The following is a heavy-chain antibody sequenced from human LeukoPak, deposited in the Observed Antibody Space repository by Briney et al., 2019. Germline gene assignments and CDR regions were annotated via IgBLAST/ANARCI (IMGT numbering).Heavy chain of an antibody. CDR1: GFTFSSYA. Sequence: GRSLRLSCAASGFTFSSYAMHWVRQAPGKGLEWVAVISYDGSNKYYADSVKGRFTISRDNSKNTLYLQMNSLRAEDTAVYYCAKDDYGGNYGDFWGQGTLVTVSS. D-gene: IGHD4-23*01. CDR3: AKDDYGGNYGDF. V-gene: IGHV3-30-3*01. CDR2: ISYDGSNK. J-gene: IGHJ4*02.